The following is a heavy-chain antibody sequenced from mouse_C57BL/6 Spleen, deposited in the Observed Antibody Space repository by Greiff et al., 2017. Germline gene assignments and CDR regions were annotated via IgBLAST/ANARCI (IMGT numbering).Heavy chain of an antibody. CDR3: ARGTTVVATDY. V-gene: IGHV5-12*01. CDR1: GFTFSDYY. D-gene: IGHD1-1*01. CDR2: ISNGGGST. Sequence: EVQLQESGGGLVQPGGSLKLSCAASGFTFSDYYMYWVRQTPEKRLEWVAYISNGGGSTYYPDTVKGRFTISRDNAKNTLYLQMSRLKSEDTAMYYCARGTTVVATDYWGQGTTLTVSS. J-gene: IGHJ2*01.